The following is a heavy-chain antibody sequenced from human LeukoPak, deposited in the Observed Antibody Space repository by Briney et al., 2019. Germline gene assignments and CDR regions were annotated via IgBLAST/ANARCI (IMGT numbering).Heavy chain of an antibody. CDR1: GGTFSSYA. CDR2: IIPIFGTA. D-gene: IGHD3-22*01. J-gene: IGHJ6*03. Sequence: ASVKVSCKASGGTFSSYAISWVRQAPGQGLEWMGRIIPIFGTANYAQKFQGRVTITTDESTSTAYMELSSLRSEDTAVYYCARSDYYDSSGYVYYMDVWGKGTTVTVSS. V-gene: IGHV1-69*05. CDR3: ARSDYYDSSGYVYYMDV.